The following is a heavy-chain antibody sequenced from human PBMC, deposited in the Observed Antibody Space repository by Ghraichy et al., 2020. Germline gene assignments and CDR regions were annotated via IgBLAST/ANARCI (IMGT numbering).Heavy chain of an antibody. V-gene: IGHV4-39*07. CDR1: GGSISSSSYY. Sequence: TLSLTCTVSGGSISSSSYYWGWIRQPPGKGLEWIGSIYYSGSTYYNPSLKSRVTISVDTSKNQFSLTLSSVTAADTAVYYCTRDGSIHYGSGSYYKPYYYYYYYGMDVWGQGTTVTVSS. D-gene: IGHD3-10*01. CDR2: IYYSGST. J-gene: IGHJ6*02. CDR3: TRDGSIHYGSGSYYKPYYYYYYYGMDV.